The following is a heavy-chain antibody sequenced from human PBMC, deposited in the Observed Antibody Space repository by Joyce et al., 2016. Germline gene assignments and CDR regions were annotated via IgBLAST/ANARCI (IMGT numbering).Heavy chain of an antibody. CDR2: SYSGGST. Sequence: EVQLVESGGGLIQRGGSLRLSCAASGFTVRSKYMSWVGQAPGKGLEWVLVSYSGGSTYYADYVKSRFSIARDNSKNTLLLQMISLRAEDKAVYYCARGTRRSGYDSDDAFDIWGQGTMVTVSS. D-gene: IGHD5-12*01. V-gene: IGHV3-53*01. J-gene: IGHJ3*02. CDR3: ARGTRRSGYDSDDAFDI. CDR1: GFTVRSKY.